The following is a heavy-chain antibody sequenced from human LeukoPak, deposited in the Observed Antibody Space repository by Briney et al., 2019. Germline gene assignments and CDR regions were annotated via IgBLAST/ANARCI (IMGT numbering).Heavy chain of an antibody. V-gene: IGHV3-21*01. D-gene: IGHD3-3*01. CDR2: ISSSGRNI. CDR3: ARDKARVGFLEGLSSGFDC. J-gene: IGHJ4*02. CDR1: GFTFSSYD. Sequence: PGGSLRLSCAVSGFTFSSYDMNWVRQAPGKGLEWVSSISSSGRNIYYADSVKGRFTISRDNSNNSLYLQMSSLRAEDTAVYYCARDKARVGFLEGLSSGFDCWGQGTLATVSS.